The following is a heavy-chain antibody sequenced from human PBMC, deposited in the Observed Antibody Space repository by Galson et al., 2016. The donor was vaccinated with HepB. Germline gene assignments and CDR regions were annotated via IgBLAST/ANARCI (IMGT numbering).Heavy chain of an antibody. Sequence: SLILSCAASGFTFSTYNMNWVRQAPGKGLEWVSSISSSSTYIYYAASVKGRFTISRDNAKNSLYLQMNSLRAEDTAVYYCARDHYDFWSAYIASLGGFIDYWGQGTLVTVSS. V-gene: IGHV3-21*01. CDR2: ISSSSTYI. CDR1: GFTFSTYN. J-gene: IGHJ4*02. CDR3: ARDHYDFWSAYIASLGGFIDY. D-gene: IGHD3-3*01.